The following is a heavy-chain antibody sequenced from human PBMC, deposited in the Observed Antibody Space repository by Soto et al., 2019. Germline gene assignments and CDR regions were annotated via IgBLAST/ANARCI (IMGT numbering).Heavy chain of an antibody. D-gene: IGHD3-10*01. V-gene: IGHV4-59*01. CDR2: IYYSGST. CDR1: GNSIKSYY. Sequence: PSETLSLTCTVSGNSIKSYYWSWIRQPPGKGLEWVGYIYYSGSTNYNPSLKSRVTMSIDASKNQFSLKLSSVTAADTAVYYCARHNYGSGSTYFDYWGQGTLVTVSS. CDR3: ARHNYGSGSTYFDY. J-gene: IGHJ4*02.